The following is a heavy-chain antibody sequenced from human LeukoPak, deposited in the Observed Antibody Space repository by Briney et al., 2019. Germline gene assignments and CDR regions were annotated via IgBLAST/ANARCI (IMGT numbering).Heavy chain of an antibody. CDR2: IYYSGST. J-gene: IGHJ4*02. Sequence: PSETLSLTCTVSGGSISSGGYYWSWIRQHPGKGLEWIGYIYYSGSTYYNPSLKSRVTISVDTSKNQFSLKLSSVTAADTAVYYCARNIGVTDYFDYWGQGTLVTVSS. CDR3: ARNIGVTDYFDY. D-gene: IGHD3-22*01. CDR1: GGSISSGGYY. V-gene: IGHV4-31*03.